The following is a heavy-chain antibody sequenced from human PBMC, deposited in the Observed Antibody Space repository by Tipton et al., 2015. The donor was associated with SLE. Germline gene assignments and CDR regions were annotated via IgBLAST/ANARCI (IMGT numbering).Heavy chain of an antibody. Sequence: TLSLTCTVSGGSISSSSYYWGWIRQPPGKGLEWIGSIYYSGSTYYNPSLKSRVIISVDTSKNQFSLNLSSVTAADTAVYYCARVGLVAPAAISSGVDYWGQGTLVTVSS. CDR1: GGSISSSSYY. V-gene: IGHV4-39*07. CDR3: ARVGLVAPAAISSGVDY. J-gene: IGHJ4*02. CDR2: IYYSGST. D-gene: IGHD2-2*02.